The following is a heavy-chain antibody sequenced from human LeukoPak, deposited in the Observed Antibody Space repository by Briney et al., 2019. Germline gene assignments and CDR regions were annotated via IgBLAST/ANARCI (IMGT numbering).Heavy chain of an antibody. J-gene: IGHJ4*02. V-gene: IGHV4-39*01. Sequence: SETLSLTCTVSGGSISSSTYYWGWIRQPPGKGLDWIGHIYYSGSTYYNPSLKSRVTISVDTSKNQFSLKLSSLTAADTAIYYCARHASYSSSWTDFDYWGQGALVTVSP. D-gene: IGHD6-13*01. CDR1: GGSISSSTYY. CDR2: IYYSGST. CDR3: ARHASYSSSWTDFDY.